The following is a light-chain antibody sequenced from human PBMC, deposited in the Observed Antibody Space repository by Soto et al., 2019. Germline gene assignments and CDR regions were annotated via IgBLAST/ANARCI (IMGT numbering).Light chain of an antibody. CDR3: QQYGDSPHT. CDR2: GAS. CDR1: QSVISNF. Sequence: EIVLTQSPGTLSLSPGERANLSCRASQSVISNFLAWYQQKPGQAPRLLIYGASRRATGIPDRFSGSGSGTDFTLTISRLEPEDFAVYCCQQYGDSPHTFGHGTKVDIK. J-gene: IGKJ1*01. V-gene: IGKV3-20*01.